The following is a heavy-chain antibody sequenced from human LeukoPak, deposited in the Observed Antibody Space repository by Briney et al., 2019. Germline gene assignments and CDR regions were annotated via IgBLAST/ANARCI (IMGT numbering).Heavy chain of an antibody. CDR1: GGSISSSSYY. D-gene: IGHD3-22*01. V-gene: IGHV4-39*07. CDR2: IYYSGST. J-gene: IGHJ4*02. CDR3: ARRRGYYYDTPFDY. Sequence: SETLSLTCTVSGGSISSSSYYWGWIRQPPGKGLEWIGSIYYSGSTYYNPSLKSRVTISVDTSKNQFSLKLSSVTAADTAVYYCARRRGYYYDTPFDYWGQGTLVTVSS.